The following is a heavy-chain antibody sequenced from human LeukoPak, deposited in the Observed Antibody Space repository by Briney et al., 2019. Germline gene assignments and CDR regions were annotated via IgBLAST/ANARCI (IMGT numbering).Heavy chain of an antibody. CDR1: GGSISSYY. V-gene: IGHV4-59*01. J-gene: IGHJ3*02. Sequence: SETLSLTCTVSGGSISSYYWSWIRQPPGKGLEWIRYIYYSGSTNYNPSLKSRVTISVDTSKNQFSLKLSSVTAADTAVYYCARDDTIFGVVSPRNNAFDIWGQGTMVTVSS. CDR2: IYYSGST. CDR3: ARDDTIFGVVSPRNNAFDI. D-gene: IGHD3-3*01.